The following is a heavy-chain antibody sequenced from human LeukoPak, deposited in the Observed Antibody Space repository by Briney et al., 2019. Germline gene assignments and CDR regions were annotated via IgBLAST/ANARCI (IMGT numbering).Heavy chain of an antibody. Sequence: GGSLRLSCAASGFTFSSYAMHWVRQAPGKGLEWVAVISYDGSNKYYADSVKGRFTISRDNSKNTLYLQMNSLRAEDTAVYYCARDRESRGYSRSWFFDYWGQGTLVIVSS. J-gene: IGHJ4*02. V-gene: IGHV3-30-3*01. CDR1: GFTFSSYA. D-gene: IGHD6-13*01. CDR3: ARDRESRGYSRSWFFDY. CDR2: ISYDGSNK.